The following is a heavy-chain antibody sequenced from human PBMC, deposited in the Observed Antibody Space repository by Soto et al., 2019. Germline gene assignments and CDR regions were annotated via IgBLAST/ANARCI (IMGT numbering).Heavy chain of an antibody. CDR3: AKEDEIVAAYGFDI. CDR1: GFTFSSYG. J-gene: IGHJ3*02. D-gene: IGHD5-12*01. V-gene: IGHV3-30*18. Sequence: QVQLVESGGGVVQPGGSLRLSCAASGFTFSSYGMNWVRQAPGKGLEWVAVISYDGNTKYYTDTVRGRFTISRDNSKNTLYLQMNTLRTEDTATYYCAKEDEIVAAYGFDIWGQGTTVTVSS. CDR2: ISYDGNTK.